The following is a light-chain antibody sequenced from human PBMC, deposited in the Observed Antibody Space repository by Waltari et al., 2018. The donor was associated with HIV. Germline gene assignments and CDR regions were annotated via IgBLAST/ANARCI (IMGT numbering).Light chain of an antibody. J-gene: IGLJ1*01. CDR1: ALAKQY. V-gene: IGLV3-25*03. CDR2: KDT. Sequence: SFELTQPPSVSVCPGQTARINCSGDALAKQYTYWYQQKPGQAPVVVIYKDTERPSGIPERFSGSSSGTTVTLTISGVQSEDEADYYCQSADTGGTRVFGPGTKVTVL. CDR3: QSADTGGTRV.